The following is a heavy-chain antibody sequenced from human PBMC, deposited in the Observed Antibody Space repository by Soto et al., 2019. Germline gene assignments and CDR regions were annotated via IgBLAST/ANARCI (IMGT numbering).Heavy chain of an antibody. CDR1: GYTFTDYY. V-gene: IGHV1-2*02. Sequence: ASVKVSCKASGYTFTDYYMHWVRQAPGQGLEWMGWINPDSGGTSYAQKFQGRVTMTRDTSITTAYMELTRLRSDDTAVYYCTRAYAVAGGSSKSLTNDYWGQGTLVTVYS. CDR2: INPDSGGT. D-gene: IGHD6-19*01. J-gene: IGHJ4*02. CDR3: TRAYAVAGGSSKSLTNDY.